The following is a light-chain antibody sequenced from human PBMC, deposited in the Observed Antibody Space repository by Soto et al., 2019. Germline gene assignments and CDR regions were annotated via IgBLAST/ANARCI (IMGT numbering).Light chain of an antibody. Sequence: QSVLTQPPSASGTPGQRVTISCSGSTSNIGSKTVSWYQQLPGSAPRVLIYNNNERPSGVPDRFSGSTSGTSASLAIGGQQYEDEDYYYGATGDDRLPAVFGGGTKVTVL. CDR2: NNN. CDR1: TSNIGSKT. V-gene: IGLV1-44*01. J-gene: IGLJ2*01. CDR3: ATGDDRLPAV.